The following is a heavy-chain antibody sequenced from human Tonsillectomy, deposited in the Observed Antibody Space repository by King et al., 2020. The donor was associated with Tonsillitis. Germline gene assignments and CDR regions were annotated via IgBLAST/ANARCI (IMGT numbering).Heavy chain of an antibody. Sequence: QLVQSGAEVKKPGESLKISCTGSGYTFTSYWIGWVRQMPGKGLEWMEIIYPRDFDARYSPSFECRVTISAEKSFRTAYLQWSSLKASDSAMYYCARRQGIEVVGTSDAFDIWGQGTLVTVSS. D-gene: IGHD6-13*01. J-gene: IGHJ3*02. CDR1: GYTFTSYW. CDR2: IYPRDFDA. CDR3: ARRQGIEVVGTSDAFDI. V-gene: IGHV5-51*03.